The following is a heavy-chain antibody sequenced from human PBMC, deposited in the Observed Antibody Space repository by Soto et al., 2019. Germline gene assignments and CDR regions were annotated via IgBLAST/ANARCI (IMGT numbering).Heavy chain of an antibody. CDR2: IIPIFGTA. V-gene: IGHV1-69*01. CDR3: ARDRTTVSPPYYYYGMDV. CDR1: GGTFSSYA. Sequence: QVQLVQSGAEVKKPGSSVKVSCKASGGTFSSYAISWVRQAPGQGLEWMGGIIPIFGTANYAQKFQGRVTITADESTSTAYMALSSLRSEDTAVYYCARDRTTVSPPYYYYGMDVWGHGTTVTVSS. D-gene: IGHD4-17*01. J-gene: IGHJ6*02.